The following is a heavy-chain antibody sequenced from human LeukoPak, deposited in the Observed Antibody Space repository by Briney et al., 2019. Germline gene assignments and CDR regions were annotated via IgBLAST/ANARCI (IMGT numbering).Heavy chain of an antibody. CDR3: AREAGYCSGGSCYPDY. CDR2: ISSGRSYI. D-gene: IGHD2-15*01. Sequence: PGGSLRLSCAASGFTFSSYSMNWVRQAPGKGLEWVSSISSGRSYIYYADSVKGRFTISRDNAKNSLYLQMNSLRAEDTAVYYCAREAGYCSGGSCYPDYWGQGTLVTVSS. J-gene: IGHJ4*02. V-gene: IGHV3-21*01. CDR1: GFTFSSYS.